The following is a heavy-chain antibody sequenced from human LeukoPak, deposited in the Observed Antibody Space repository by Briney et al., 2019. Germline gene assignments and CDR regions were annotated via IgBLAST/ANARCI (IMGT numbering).Heavy chain of an antibody. CDR3: ARDPVTTFLHGMDV. Sequence: GASVKVSCKASGYTFTGYYMHWVRQAPGQGLGWMGWINPNSGGTNYAQKFQGRVTMTRDTSISTAYMELSRLRSDDTAVYYCARDPVTTFLHGMDVWGQGTTVTVSS. CDR2: INPNSGGT. D-gene: IGHD4-17*01. J-gene: IGHJ6*02. CDR1: GYTFTGYY. V-gene: IGHV1-2*02.